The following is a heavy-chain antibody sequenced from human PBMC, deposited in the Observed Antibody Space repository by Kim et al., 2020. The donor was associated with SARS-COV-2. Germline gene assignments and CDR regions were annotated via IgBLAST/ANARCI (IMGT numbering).Heavy chain of an antibody. Sequence: SETLSLTCAVYGGSFSGYYWSWIRQPPGKGLEWIGEINHSGSTNYNPSLKSRVTISVDTSKNQFSLKLSSVTAADTAVYYCARALAAAGTPPPNDAFDIWGQGTMVTVSS. D-gene: IGHD6-13*01. J-gene: IGHJ3*02. CDR1: GGSFSGYY. CDR3: ARALAAAGTPPPNDAFDI. V-gene: IGHV4-34*01. CDR2: INHSGST.